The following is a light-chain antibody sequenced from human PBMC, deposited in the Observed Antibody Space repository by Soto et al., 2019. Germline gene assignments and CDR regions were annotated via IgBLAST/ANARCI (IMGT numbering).Light chain of an antibody. Sequence: QSVLTQPRSVSGSPGQSVTISCTGTSSDVGGYNYVSWYQQHPGKAPKLMIYDVSKLPSGVPDRFSGSKSGNTASLTISGLQAEDEADYYCCSYAGSYNVVFGGGTKLTVL. CDR1: SSDVGGYNY. J-gene: IGLJ2*01. CDR3: CSYAGSYNVV. V-gene: IGLV2-11*01. CDR2: DVS.